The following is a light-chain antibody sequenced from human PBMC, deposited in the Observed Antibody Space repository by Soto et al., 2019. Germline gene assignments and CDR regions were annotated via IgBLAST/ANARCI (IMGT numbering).Light chain of an antibody. V-gene: IGKV1-39*01. CDR3: QQSYSIPYT. J-gene: IGKJ2*01. Sequence: DIPMTPSPSSLSASVGDRVTITCRASQSISSYLNWYQQKPGKAPKLLIYAASSLQSGVPSRFSGSGSGTDFTLTISSLQPEDFATYYCQQSYSIPYTFGQGTKLEIK. CDR2: AAS. CDR1: QSISSY.